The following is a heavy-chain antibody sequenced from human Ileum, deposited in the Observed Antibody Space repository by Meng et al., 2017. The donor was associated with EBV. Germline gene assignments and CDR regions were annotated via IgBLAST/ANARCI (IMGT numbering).Heavy chain of an antibody. V-gene: IGHV4-30-4*01. CDR3: ARGQKGYFDL. J-gene: IGHJ2*01. CDR1: GGSISSSNYY. Sequence: QVEPQEEGPGLVKPSQTLSRTCTVSGGSISSSNYYWSWIRQPPGKGLEWSGHIYNSGSTYYNPSLKSRITISVDTSKNQFSLKLSSVTAADTAVYYCARGQKGYFDLWGRGTLVTVSS. CDR2: IYNSGST.